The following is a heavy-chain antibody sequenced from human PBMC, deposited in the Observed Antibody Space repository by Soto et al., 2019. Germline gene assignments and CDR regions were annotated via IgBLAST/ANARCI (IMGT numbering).Heavy chain of an antibody. D-gene: IGHD2-2*01. CDR3: ARSSTSATYFDY. CDR2: IYYSGST. CDR1: GGSLSSGGYY. Sequence: QVQLQESGPGLVKPSQTLSLTCTVSGGSLSSGGYYWSWIRQHPGKGLEWIGYIYYSGSTYYNPSLKSRVTISVDTSKNQFSLKLTSVAAADTAVYYCARSSTSATYFDYWGQGTLVTVSS. J-gene: IGHJ4*02. V-gene: IGHV4-31*03.